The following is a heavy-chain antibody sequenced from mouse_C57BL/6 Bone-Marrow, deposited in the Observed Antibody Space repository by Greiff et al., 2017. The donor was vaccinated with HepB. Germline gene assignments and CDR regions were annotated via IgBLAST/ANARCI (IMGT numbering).Heavy chain of an antibody. CDR3: ARRTLLWLRRWYFDV. CDR2: IHPNSGST. D-gene: IGHD2-2*01. Sequence: QVQLKQPGAELVKPGASVKLSCKASGYTFTSYWMHWVKQRPGQGLEWIGMIHPNSGSTNYNEKFKSKATLTVDKSSSTAYMQLSSLTSEDSAVYYCARRTLLWLRRWYFDVWGTGTTVTVSS. CDR1: GYTFTSYW. V-gene: IGHV1-64*01. J-gene: IGHJ1*03.